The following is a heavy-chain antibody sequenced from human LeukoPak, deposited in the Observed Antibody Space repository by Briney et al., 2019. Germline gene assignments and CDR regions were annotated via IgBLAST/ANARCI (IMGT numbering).Heavy chain of an antibody. CDR3: ARGEGPMIVVAHDAFDI. D-gene: IGHD3-22*01. CDR2: IYHSGST. Sequence: SETLSLTCTVSGYSISSGYYWGWIRQPPGKGLEWIGSIYHSGSTYYNPSLKSRVTISVDKSKNQFSLKLSSVTAADTAVYYCARGEGPMIVVAHDAFDIWGQGTMVTVSS. J-gene: IGHJ3*02. CDR1: GYSISSGYY. V-gene: IGHV4-38-2*02.